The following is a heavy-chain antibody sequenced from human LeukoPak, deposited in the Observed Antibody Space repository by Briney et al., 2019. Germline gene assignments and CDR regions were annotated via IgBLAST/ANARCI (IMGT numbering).Heavy chain of an antibody. Sequence: GGSLRLSCAAPGFTFSSYAMSWVRQAPGKGLEWVSGISGTGGGTYYADSVKGRFTISRDNSKNTLYLQMNSLRAEDTAVYYCAKHRDTSTSCPDYWGQGTLVTVSS. V-gene: IGHV3-23*01. CDR2: ISGTGGGT. CDR3: AKHRDTSTSCPDY. D-gene: IGHD2-2*01. CDR1: GFTFSSYA. J-gene: IGHJ4*02.